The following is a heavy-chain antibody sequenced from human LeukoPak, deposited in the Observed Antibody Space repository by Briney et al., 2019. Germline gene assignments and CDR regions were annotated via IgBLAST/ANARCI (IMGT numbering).Heavy chain of an antibody. J-gene: IGHJ5*02. CDR3: ARERNWFDP. CDR1: GFTVSSNY. V-gene: IGHV3-11*01. CDR2: ISSSGSTI. Sequence: PGGSLRLSCAASGFTVSSNYMSWVRQAPGKGLEWVSYISSSGSTIYYADSVKGRFTISRDNAKNSLYLQMNSLRAEDTAVYYCARERNWFDPWGQGTLVTVSS.